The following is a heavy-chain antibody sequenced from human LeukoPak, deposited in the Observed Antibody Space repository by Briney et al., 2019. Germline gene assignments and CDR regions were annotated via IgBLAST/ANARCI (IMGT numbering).Heavy chain of an antibody. J-gene: IGHJ4*02. D-gene: IGHD3-22*01. CDR1: PLSVTNYY. Sequence: SETLSLTCAVSPLSVTNYYWSWIRQPPGKGLEWIGYIYYTGNTNYTPSLKSRVTLSLDTSKNQFSLRLNSVTATDTAVYYCARHASYFYSSPYADWGQGTLVTVSS. CDR2: IYYTGNT. V-gene: IGHV4-59*08. CDR3: ARHASYFYSSPYAD.